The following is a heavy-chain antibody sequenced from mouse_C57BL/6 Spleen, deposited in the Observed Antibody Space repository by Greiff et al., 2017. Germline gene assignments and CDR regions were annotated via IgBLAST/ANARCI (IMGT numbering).Heavy chain of an antibody. D-gene: IGHD3-2*02. CDR2: IYPGDGDT. V-gene: IGHV1-80*01. CDR1: GYAFSSYW. CDR3: AREGSSGYPYYFDY. Sequence: QVQLKQSGAELVKPGASVKISCKASGYAFSSYWMNWVKQRPGKGLEWIGQIYPGDGDTNYNGKFKGKATLTADKSSSTAYMQLSSLTSEDSAVYFCAREGSSGYPYYFDYWGQGTTLTVSS. J-gene: IGHJ2*01.